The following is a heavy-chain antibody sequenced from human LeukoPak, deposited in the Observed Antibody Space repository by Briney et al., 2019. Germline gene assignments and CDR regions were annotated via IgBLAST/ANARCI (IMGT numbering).Heavy chain of an antibody. D-gene: IGHD1-26*01. CDR2: IIPILGIA. J-gene: IGHJ4*02. CDR1: GGTFSSYA. V-gene: IGHV1-69*04. CDR3: ARHTVGGAIPYFDY. Sequence: ASVKVSCKASGGTFSSYAISWVRQAPGQGLEWMGRIIPILGIANYAQKFQGRVTITADKSTSTAYMELSSLRSEDTAVYYCARHTVGGAIPYFDYWGQGTLVTVSS.